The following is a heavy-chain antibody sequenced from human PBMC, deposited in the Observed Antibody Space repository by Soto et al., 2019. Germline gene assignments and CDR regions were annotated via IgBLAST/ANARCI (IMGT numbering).Heavy chain of an antibody. CDR1: GFTFSSYD. CDR3: ARARVTMLRGVNYYYYMDV. CDR2: IGTAGDT. J-gene: IGHJ6*03. D-gene: IGHD3-10*01. V-gene: IGHV3-13*01. Sequence: QSGGSLRLSCAASGFTFSSYDMHWVRQATGKGLEWVSAIGTAGDTYYPGSVKGRFTISRENAKNSLYLQMNSLRAGDTAVYYCARARVTMLRGVNYYYYMDVWGKGTTVTVSS.